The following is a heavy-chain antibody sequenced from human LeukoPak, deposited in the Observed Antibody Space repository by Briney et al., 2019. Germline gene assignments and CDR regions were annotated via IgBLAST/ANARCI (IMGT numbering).Heavy chain of an antibody. CDR1: GYTFTSYG. Sequence: ASVKVSCKASGYTFTSYGISWVRQAPGQGLEWMGWISAYNGNTNYAQKLQGRVTMTTDTSTSTAYMELRSLRSDDTAAYYCAREPSRGYDYEFDYWGQGTLVTVSS. J-gene: IGHJ4*02. CDR2: ISAYNGNT. CDR3: AREPSRGYDYEFDY. D-gene: IGHD5-12*01. V-gene: IGHV1-18*01.